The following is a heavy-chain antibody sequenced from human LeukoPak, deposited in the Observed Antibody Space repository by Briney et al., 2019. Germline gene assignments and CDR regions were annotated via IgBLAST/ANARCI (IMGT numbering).Heavy chain of an antibody. CDR3: ARASWSSSISWLA. CDR1: GGSISSSSYY. D-gene: IGHD6-6*01. J-gene: IGHJ5*02. V-gene: IGHV4-39*01. Sequence: PSETLSLTCTVSGGSISSSSYYWGWIRQPPGKGLEWIGNIYYSGRTYYNPSLKSRVTISVDTPKNQFSLKLSSVTAADTAVYYCARASWSSSISWLAWGQGTLVTVSS. CDR2: IYYSGRT.